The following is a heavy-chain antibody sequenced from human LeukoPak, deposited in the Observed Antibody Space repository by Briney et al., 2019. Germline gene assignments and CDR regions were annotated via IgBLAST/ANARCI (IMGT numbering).Heavy chain of an antibody. J-gene: IGHJ4*02. CDR2: IKHDGIEI. Sequence: PRGSLRLSCAASGFSFSNYWMSWVRQAPGKGLEWVANIKHDGIEINYADSAKGRFTISRDNAKNSLYLQMNSLRVEDTALYYCARATGWYPDYWGQGTLITVSS. CDR1: GFSFSNYW. CDR3: ARATGWYPDY. V-gene: IGHV3-7*01. D-gene: IGHD6-19*01.